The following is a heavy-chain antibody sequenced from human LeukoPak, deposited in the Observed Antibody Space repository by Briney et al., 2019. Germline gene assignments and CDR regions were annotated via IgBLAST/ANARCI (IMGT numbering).Heavy chain of an antibody. CDR2: ISSSSSYI. CDR1: GFTFSSYE. Sequence: GGSLRLSCAASGFTFSSYEMNWVRKAPGKGLEWVSYISSSSSYIYYADSVKGRFTISRDNAKNSLYLQMNSLRAEDTAVYYCARGWQGDYFDYWGQGTLVTVSS. V-gene: IGHV3-21*05. CDR3: ARGWQGDYFDY. D-gene: IGHD5-24*01. J-gene: IGHJ4*02.